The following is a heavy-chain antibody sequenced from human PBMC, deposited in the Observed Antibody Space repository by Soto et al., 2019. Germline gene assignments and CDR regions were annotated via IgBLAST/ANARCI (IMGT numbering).Heavy chain of an antibody. CDR3: ARGLAVDDFWSGYSFGY. CDR1: GDGFASCA. Sequence: GASAEASCEACGDGFASCARKWVRQATGQGLEWMGWMNPNSGNTGYAQKFQGRVTMTRNTSISTAYMELSSLRSEDTAVYYCARGLAVDDFWSGYSFGYWGQGTLVTVSS. J-gene: IGHJ4*02. D-gene: IGHD3-3*01. CDR2: MNPNSGNT. V-gene: IGHV1-8*01.